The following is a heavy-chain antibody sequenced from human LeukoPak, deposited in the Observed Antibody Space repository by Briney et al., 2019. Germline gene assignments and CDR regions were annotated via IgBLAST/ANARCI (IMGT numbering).Heavy chain of an antibody. CDR2: INHSGST. Sequence: SETLSLTCAVYGGSFSGYYWSWIRQPPGKGLEWIGEINHSGSTNYNPSLKSRVTISVDTSKNQFSLKLSSVTVADTAVYYCARGGGSYYLDNWGQGTLVTVSS. CDR1: GGSFSGYY. V-gene: IGHV4-34*01. J-gene: IGHJ4*02. CDR3: ARGGGSYYLDN. D-gene: IGHD1-26*01.